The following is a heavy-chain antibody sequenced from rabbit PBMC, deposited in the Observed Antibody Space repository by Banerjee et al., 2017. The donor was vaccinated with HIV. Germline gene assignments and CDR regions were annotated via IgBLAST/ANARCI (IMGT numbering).Heavy chain of an antibody. CDR1: GFDFSSYY. CDR2: IDPVFGST. V-gene: IGHV1S7*01. CDR3: ARAGYTYGYAGYAYANFHL. D-gene: IGHD6-1*01. J-gene: IGHJ4*01. Sequence: QLKESGGGLVQPGGSLKLSCKASGFDFSSYYMSWVRQAPGKGLEWIGYIDPVFGSTYYASWVNGRFTISSHNAQNTLYLQLNSLTAADTATYFCARAGYTYGYAGYAYANFHLWGPGTLVTVS.